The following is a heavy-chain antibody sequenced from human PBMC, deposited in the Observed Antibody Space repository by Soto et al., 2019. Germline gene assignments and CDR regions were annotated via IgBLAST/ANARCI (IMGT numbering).Heavy chain of an antibody. D-gene: IGHD1-26*01. CDR2: ISWNSGSI. J-gene: IGHJ3*02. CDR1: GFTFDDYA. V-gene: IGHV3-9*01. CDR3: AKDLSESGSYFHAFDI. Sequence: GGSLRLSCAASGFTFDDYAMHWVRQAPGKGLEWVSGISWNSGSIGYADSVKGRFTISRDNAKNSLYLQMNSLRAEDTALYYCAKDLSESGSYFHAFDIWGQGTMVTVSS.